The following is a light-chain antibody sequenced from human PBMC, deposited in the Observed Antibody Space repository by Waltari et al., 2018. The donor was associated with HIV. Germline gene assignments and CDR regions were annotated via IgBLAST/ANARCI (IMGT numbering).Light chain of an antibody. J-gene: IGLJ2*01. CDR2: DDS. CDR3: QLWVSNTDRVV. V-gene: IGLV3-21*01. Sequence: SDVLTQPPSVSVAPGKTASIPCGGARFGVKPVHWYQQKPGQAPVLVISDDSERPSGIPERFSGSNSGNTATLTITRVEAGDEADYYCQLWVSNTDRVVFGGGTKVTVL. CDR1: RFGVKP.